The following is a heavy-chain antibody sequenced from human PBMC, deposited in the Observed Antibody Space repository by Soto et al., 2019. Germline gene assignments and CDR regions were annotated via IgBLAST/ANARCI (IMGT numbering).Heavy chain of an antibody. CDR2: IYHTGIV. CDR1: GGSISSDDW. CDR3: ARGSRGSWYIY. J-gene: IGHJ4*02. Sequence: QVQLQESGPGLVKPSGTLSLTCAVSGGSISSDDWWSWXXXXXXKGLEWIGEIYHTGIVNYNPSLKSRVTISVDKCKNQFSLNVNSVTVADTAVYYCARGSRGSWYIYWGQGTLVTVSS. V-gene: IGHV4-4*02. D-gene: IGHD6-13*01.